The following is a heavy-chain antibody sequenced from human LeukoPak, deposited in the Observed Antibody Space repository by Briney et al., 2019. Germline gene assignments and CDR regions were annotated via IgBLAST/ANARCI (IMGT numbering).Heavy chain of an antibody. CDR3: ARVPMIAARPRYFQH. V-gene: IGHV3-7*01. Sequence: PGGSLRLSCAASGFTFSSYWMSWVRQAPGKGLEWVAKIKQDGSEKYYVDSVKGRFTISRDNAKNSLYLQMDSLRAEDTAVYYCARVPMIAARPRYFQHWGQGTLVAVSS. CDR2: IKQDGSEK. J-gene: IGHJ1*01. CDR1: GFTFSSYW. D-gene: IGHD6-6*01.